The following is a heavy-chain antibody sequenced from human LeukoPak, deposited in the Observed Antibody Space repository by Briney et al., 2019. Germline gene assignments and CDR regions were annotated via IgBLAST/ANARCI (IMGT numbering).Heavy chain of an antibody. CDR3: ARVGLFPLHAFDI. J-gene: IGHJ3*02. Sequence: SETLSLTCTVSGVSISSGDYYWSWIRQPPGKGLEWIGYIYYSGSTYYNPSLKSRVTISVDTSKNQFSLKLSSVTAADTAVYYCARVGLFPLHAFDIWGQGTMVTVPS. CDR1: GVSISSGDYY. D-gene: IGHD3/OR15-3a*01. CDR2: IYYSGST. V-gene: IGHV4-30-4*01.